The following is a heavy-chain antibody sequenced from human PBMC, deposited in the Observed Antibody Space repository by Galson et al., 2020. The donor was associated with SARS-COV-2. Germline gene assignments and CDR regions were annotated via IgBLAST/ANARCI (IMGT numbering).Heavy chain of an antibody. V-gene: IGHV3-11*06. Sequence: GGSLRLSCAASGFTFSDYCMSWVRQAPGKGLEWVSYISSSGSYTNYADSVKGRFTISRDNAKNSLFLQMNSLRAEDTALYFCARNGRDCSGGICYGAEYFQHWGQGTLVSVSS. D-gene: IGHD2-15*01. CDR3: ARNGRDCSGGICYGAEYFQH. J-gene: IGHJ1*01. CDR2: ISSSGSYT. CDR1: GFTFSDYC.